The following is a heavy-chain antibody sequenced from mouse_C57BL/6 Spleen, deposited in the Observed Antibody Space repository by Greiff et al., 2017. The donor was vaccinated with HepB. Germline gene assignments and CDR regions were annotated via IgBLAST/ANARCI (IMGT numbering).Heavy chain of an antibody. CDR3: ARKRVNGCYAMDY. CDR2: IHPNSGST. J-gene: IGHJ4*01. Sequence: QVQLKQPGAELVKPGASVKLSCKASGYTFTSYWMHWVKQRPGQGLEWIGKIHPNSGSTNYNEKFKSKATLTVDKSSSTTYMQLSSLRSEDSAVYDCARKRVNGCYAMDYWGQGTSVTVSS. D-gene: IGHD2-2*01. CDR1: GYTFTSYW. V-gene: IGHV1-64*01.